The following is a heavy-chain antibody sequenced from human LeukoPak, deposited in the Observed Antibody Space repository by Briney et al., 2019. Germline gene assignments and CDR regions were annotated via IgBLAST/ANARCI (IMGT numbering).Heavy chain of an antibody. J-gene: IGHJ6*02. CDR3: ASSSPLEYYYYGMDV. V-gene: IGHV4-61*02. Sequence: TLSLTCTVSGGSISSGSYYWSWIRQPAGKGLEWIGRIYTSGSTNYNPPLKSRVTISVDTSKNQFSLKLSSVTAADTAVYYCASSSPLEYYYYGMDVWGQGTTVTVSS. D-gene: IGHD6-6*01. CDR1: GGSISSGSYY. CDR2: IYTSGST.